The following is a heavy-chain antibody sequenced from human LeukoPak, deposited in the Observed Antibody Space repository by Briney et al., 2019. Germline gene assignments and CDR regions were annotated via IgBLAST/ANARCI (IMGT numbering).Heavy chain of an antibody. V-gene: IGHV1-2*02. J-gene: IGHJ5*01. CDR1: GYTLSDYY. Sequence: GASVKVSCKASGYTLSDYYLHWVRQAPGQGLEWMGWINTISGDTNSAQKFQGRVTMTRDTSINTAYMELTRLRSDDTALYYCARGGIRRNYYDRSRFDSWGQGTLVTVSS. CDR3: ARGGIRRNYYDRSRFDS. D-gene: IGHD3-22*01. CDR2: INTISGDT.